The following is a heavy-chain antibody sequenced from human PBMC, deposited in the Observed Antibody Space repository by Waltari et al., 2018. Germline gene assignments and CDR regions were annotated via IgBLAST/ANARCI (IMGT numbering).Heavy chain of an antibody. CDR1: GFTFSSND. CDR2: IYSGGST. V-gene: IGHV3-23*03. D-gene: IGHD1-1*01. Sequence: EVQLLESGGGLAQPGGSLRLSCEASGFTFSSNDMTWVRQAPGKGLEWVSRIYSGGSTNYAESVKGRFTVSRDNSKNTLYLQMSNLRGEDTAVYYCAKGGDTGTYGFFDFWGQGTLVSVSS. CDR3: AKGGDTGTYGFFDF. J-gene: IGHJ4*02.